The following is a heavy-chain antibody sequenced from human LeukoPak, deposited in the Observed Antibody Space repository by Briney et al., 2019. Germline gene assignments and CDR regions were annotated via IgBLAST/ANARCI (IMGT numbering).Heavy chain of an antibody. CDR2: IYYSGST. D-gene: IGHD5-24*01. V-gene: IGHV4-59*01. CDR1: GGSISSYY. Sequence: SQTLSLTCTVSGGSISSYYWSWIRQPPGKGLEWIGYIYYSGSTNYNPSLKSRVTISVDTSKNQFSLKLSSVTAADTAVYYCARDSDGYRYFDYWGQGTLVTVSS. CDR3: ARDSDGYRYFDY. J-gene: IGHJ4*02.